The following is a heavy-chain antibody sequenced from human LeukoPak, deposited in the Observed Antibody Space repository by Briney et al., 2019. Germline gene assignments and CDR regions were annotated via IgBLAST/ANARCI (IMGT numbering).Heavy chain of an antibody. J-gene: IGHJ4*02. Sequence: ASVKVSCKASGYTFTSYAMHWVRQAPGQRLEWMGWINAGNGNTKYSQKFQGRVTITRDTSASTAYMELSSLRSEDTAVYYCARDCYYCYDSSGYRASCFDYWGQGTLVTVSS. V-gene: IGHV1-3*01. CDR3: ARDCYYCYDSSGYRASCFDY. CDR2: INAGNGNT. CDR1: GYTFTSYA. D-gene: IGHD3-22*01.